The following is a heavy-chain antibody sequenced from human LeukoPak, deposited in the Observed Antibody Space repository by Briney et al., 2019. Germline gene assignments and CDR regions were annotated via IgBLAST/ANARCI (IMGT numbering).Heavy chain of an antibody. D-gene: IGHD3-10*01. J-gene: IGHJ4*02. CDR2: INPNSGGT. CDR3: ARDGASDVLLWFGELPR. CDR1: GYTFTGYY. Sequence: AASVKVSCKASGYTFTGYYIHWVRQAPGQGLEWMGWINPNSGGTNYAQKFQGRVTMTRDMSISTAYMELSGLRSDDTAVYYCARDGASDVLLWFGELPRWGQGTLVTVSS. V-gene: IGHV1-2*02.